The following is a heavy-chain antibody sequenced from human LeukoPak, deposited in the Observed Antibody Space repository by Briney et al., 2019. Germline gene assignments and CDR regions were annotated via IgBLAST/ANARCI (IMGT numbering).Heavy chain of an antibody. J-gene: IGHJ6*03. CDR1: GFTFSSYG. V-gene: IGHV3-23*01. D-gene: IGHD1-1*01. CDR3: ARGMEPIYYYYYYYMDV. Sequence: PGGSLSLSCAASGFTFSSYGMSWVRQAPGKGLEWVSAISGSGGSTYYADSVKGRFTISRDNSKNTLYLQMNSLRAEDTAVYYCARGMEPIYYYYYYYMDVWGKGTTVTVSS. CDR2: ISGSGGST.